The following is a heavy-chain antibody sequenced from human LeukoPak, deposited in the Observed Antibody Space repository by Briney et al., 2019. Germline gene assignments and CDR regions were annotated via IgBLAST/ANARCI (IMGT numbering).Heavy chain of an antibody. D-gene: IGHD1-26*01. CDR3: ARDLGPQWELLPNLVY. Sequence: GRSLRLSCAASGFTFSSYAMHWVRQAPGKGLEWVAVISYDGSNKYYADSVKGRFTISRDNSKNTLYLQMNSLRAEDTAVYYCARDLGPQWELLPNLVYWGQGTLVTVSS. CDR2: ISYDGSNK. J-gene: IGHJ4*02. V-gene: IGHV3-30-3*01. CDR1: GFTFSSYA.